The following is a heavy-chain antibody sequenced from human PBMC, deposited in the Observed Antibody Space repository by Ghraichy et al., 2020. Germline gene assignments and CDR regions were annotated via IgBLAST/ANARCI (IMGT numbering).Heavy chain of an antibody. Sequence: GGSLRLSCAGSGFTFSNFAMDWVRQAPWKGLEWVSAISGSGDDTFYADSVKGRFTISRDNSKNRLYLQMNSLRGDDTAVYYCATNPNVLRFSEWLPPRDSRYYHYGLDVWGQGTTVTVSS. CDR1: GFTFSNFA. CDR2: ISGSGDDT. V-gene: IGHV3-23*01. J-gene: IGHJ6*02. D-gene: IGHD3-3*01. CDR3: ATNPNVLRFSEWLPPRDSRYYHYGLDV.